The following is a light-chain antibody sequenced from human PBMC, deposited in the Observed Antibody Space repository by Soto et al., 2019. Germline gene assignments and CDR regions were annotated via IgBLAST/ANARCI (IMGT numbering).Light chain of an antibody. J-gene: IGKJ2*01. V-gene: IGKV1-16*02. CDR3: QQYYSEPFT. CDR1: QGINTY. CDR2: AVS. Sequence: DIQMTQSPSSLSASVGDRVTITCRASQGINTYLVWFQQKPGKAPKSLIYAVSNLQGGVPSKFCGSGSGTDFTLTISSLQPEDFATYYCQQYYSEPFTFGQGTMLEIK.